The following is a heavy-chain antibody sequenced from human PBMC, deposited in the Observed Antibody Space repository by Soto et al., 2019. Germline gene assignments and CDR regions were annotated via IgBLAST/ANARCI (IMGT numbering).Heavy chain of an antibody. CDR2: ISAYNGNT. J-gene: IGHJ6*02. CDR1: GYTFTSYG. V-gene: IGHV1-18*01. Sequence: ASVTVSCKASGYTFTSYGISWVRQAPGQGLEWMGWISAYNGNTNYAQKLQGRVTMITDTSTSTAYMELRSLRSDDTAVYYCARLVTDVSGYYGMDVWGQGTTVPVSS. CDR3: ARLVTDVSGYYGMDV. D-gene: IGHD3-16*01.